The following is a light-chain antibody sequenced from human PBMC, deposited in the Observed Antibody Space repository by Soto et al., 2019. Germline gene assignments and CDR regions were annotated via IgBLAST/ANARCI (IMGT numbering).Light chain of an antibody. CDR1: QSVTTS. CDR3: LQHNSYPRT. J-gene: IGKJ1*01. CDR2: DAS. V-gene: IGKV3-11*01. Sequence: EIVLTQSPATLSLSPGDRATLSCRASQSVTTSLAWYQHQPGQAPRLLIYDASNRPTGIPARFSGSGSGTHFSLTISSLEPEDFATYYCLQHNSYPRTFGQGTKVEIK.